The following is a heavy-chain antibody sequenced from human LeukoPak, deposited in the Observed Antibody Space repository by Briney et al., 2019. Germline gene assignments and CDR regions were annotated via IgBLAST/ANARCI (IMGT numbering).Heavy chain of an antibody. CDR1: GFTFSTYT. CDR2: IGNNGGGI. Sequence: GGSLRLSCAASGFTFSTYTMYWVRHPPGKRLEWVSIIGNNGGGIHYADSAKGRFTISRDNFKNALYLQMNSLRVEDTAVYYCAIDPNWGTHSWGQGVLVTVSS. D-gene: IGHD7-27*01. J-gene: IGHJ4*02. V-gene: IGHV3-23*01. CDR3: AIDPNWGTHS.